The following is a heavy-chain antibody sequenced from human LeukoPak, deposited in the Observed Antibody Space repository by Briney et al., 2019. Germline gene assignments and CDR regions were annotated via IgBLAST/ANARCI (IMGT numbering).Heavy chain of an antibody. CDR3: ASSEGYYYDSSGLMGY. D-gene: IGHD3-22*01. Sequence: GSSVEVSSKASGGTFISYTISWVRQAPGQGREWMGRIIPILGIANYAQKFQGRVTITADKSTSTAYMELSSLRSEDTAVYYCASSEGYYYDSSGLMGYWGQGTLVTVSS. CDR1: GGTFISYT. V-gene: IGHV1-69*02. J-gene: IGHJ4*02. CDR2: IIPILGIA.